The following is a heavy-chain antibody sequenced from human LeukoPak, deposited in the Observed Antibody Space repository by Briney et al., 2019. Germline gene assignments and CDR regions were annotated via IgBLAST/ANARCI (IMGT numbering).Heavy chain of an antibody. V-gene: IGHV3-48*04. CDR2: ISSSGNMI. CDR3: ARAQQWLVDHPLDY. J-gene: IGHJ4*02. CDR1: GFTFSSYS. Sequence: GGSLRLSCAASGFTFSSYSMNWVRQAPGKGLEWVSYISSSGNMIYYADSVKGRFTTSRDNAKNSVYLQMNSLRAEDTAVYYCARAQQWLVDHPLDYWGQGTLVTVSS. D-gene: IGHD6-19*01.